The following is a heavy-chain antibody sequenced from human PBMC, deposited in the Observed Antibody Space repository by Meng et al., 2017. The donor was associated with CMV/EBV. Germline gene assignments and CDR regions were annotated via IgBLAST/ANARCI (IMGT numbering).Heavy chain of an antibody. CDR2: MNPNSGNT. D-gene: IGHD3-9*01. J-gene: IGHJ6*02. CDR1: GYTFTSYD. V-gene: IGHV1-8*03. CDR3: AREVGDGNDINYYYYYGMDV. Sequence: ASVNVSCKASGYTFTSYDINWVRQATGQGLEWMGWMNPNSGNTGYAQKFQGRVTITRNSSISTAYMELSSLRSEDTAVYYCAREVGDGNDINYYYYYGMDVWGQGTTVTVSS.